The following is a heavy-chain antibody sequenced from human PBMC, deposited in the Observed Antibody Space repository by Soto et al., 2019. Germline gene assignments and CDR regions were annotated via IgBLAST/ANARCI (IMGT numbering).Heavy chain of an antibody. D-gene: IGHD2-15*01. CDR1: GYTFTSYG. CDR3: ARAPASLSCKPRGLWGPQSSIISSCYSPFDY. V-gene: IGHV1-18*01. Sequence: ASVKVSCKASGYTFTSYGVTWVRQAPGQGLEWMGWISAYNGDTNYAQKLQGRVTMTTDTSTSTAYMELGSLGSDDTAVYYCARAPASLSCKPRGLWGPQSSIISSCYSPFDYWGQGTLVTVSS. J-gene: IGHJ4*02. CDR2: ISAYNGDT.